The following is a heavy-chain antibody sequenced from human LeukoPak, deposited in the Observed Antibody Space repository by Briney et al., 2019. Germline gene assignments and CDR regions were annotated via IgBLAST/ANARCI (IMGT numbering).Heavy chain of an antibody. CDR2: ISGSGGRK. CDR1: GVTFSSYA. D-gene: IGHD3-22*01. J-gene: IGHJ4*02. Sequence: GGSLRLSCAASGVTFSSYAMSCGREAPGKGLEWVSAISGSGGRKYYADSVKGRFTISRDNSKNTLYLQMNSLRAEDTAVYYCAKDLNSYDSSGYAIDYWGQGTLVTVSS. V-gene: IGHV3-23*01. CDR3: AKDLNSYDSSGYAIDY.